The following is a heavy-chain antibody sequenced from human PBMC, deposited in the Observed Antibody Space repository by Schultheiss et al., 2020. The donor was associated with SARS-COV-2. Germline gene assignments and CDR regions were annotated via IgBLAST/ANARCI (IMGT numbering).Heavy chain of an antibody. CDR2: ISDDGINK. J-gene: IGHJ6*02. CDR1: GFTFSTFA. D-gene: IGHD3-9*01. CDR3: VRDRFNTTGYLLHYIYYYGMDA. V-gene: IGHV3-30-3*01. Sequence: GGSLRLSCAASGFTFSTFAMHWVRQAPGQGLEWVAVISDDGINKFHTDSVKGRFTISRDNSKNTLFLQMHSLRAEDTAVYYCVRDRFNTTGYLLHYIYYYGMDAWGQGTTVTVSS.